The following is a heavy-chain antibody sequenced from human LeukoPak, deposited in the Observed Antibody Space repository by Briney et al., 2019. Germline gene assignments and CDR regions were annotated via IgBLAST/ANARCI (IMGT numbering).Heavy chain of an antibody. CDR1: GSSFTSYW. V-gene: IGHV5-51*01. J-gene: IGHJ6*03. CDR2: IYPGDSDT. Sequence: KHGGSLQISCKGAGSSFTSYWIGGGRQVPGKGREWMGIIYPGDSDTRYSPSFQGQVTISADKSISTAYPQWSSLKASDTAMYYCARHTTPYYYMDVWGKGTTVTVSS. D-gene: IGHD1-1*01. CDR3: ARHTTPYYYMDV.